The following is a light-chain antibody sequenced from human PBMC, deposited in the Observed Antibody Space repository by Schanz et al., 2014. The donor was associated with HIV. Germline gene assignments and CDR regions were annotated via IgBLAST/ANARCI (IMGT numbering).Light chain of an antibody. J-gene: IGKJ5*01. Sequence: EIVMTQSPGTLSVSPGERATLSCRASQTVSNNLAWYQQKPGQAPRLLIYGASTRVTGIPARFSGSGSGTKFTLTISSLQSEDFAVYYCQQYNDWPPITFGQGTRLEIK. V-gene: IGKV3-15*01. CDR2: GAS. CDR3: QQYNDWPPIT. CDR1: QTVSNN.